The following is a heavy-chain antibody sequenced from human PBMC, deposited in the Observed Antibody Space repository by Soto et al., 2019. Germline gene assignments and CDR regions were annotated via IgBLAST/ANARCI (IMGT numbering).Heavy chain of an antibody. Sequence: GGSLRLSCAASGFTFSNFDMHWVRQPTGKGLEWVSGIGTGGDTYYQGPVKGRFTISRENDKNSLYLQMDSLRAGDSAVYYCVRATTWDRNRPRPEYYLAYWTQGTLVTVSS. V-gene: IGHV3-13*01. CDR1: GFTFSNFD. J-gene: IGHJ4*02. CDR3: VRATTWDRNRPRPEYYLAY. D-gene: IGHD3-10*01. CDR2: IGTGGDT.